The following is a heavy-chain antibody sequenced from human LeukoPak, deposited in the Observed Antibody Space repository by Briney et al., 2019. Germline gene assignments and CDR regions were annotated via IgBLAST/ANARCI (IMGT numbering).Heavy chain of an antibody. J-gene: IGHJ6*02. D-gene: IGHD6-13*01. V-gene: IGHV3-30-3*01. Sequence: GGSLRLSCAASGFTFTGYWMTWVRQAPGKGLEWVAVISYDGSNKYYADSVKGRFTISRDNSKNTLYLQMNSLRAEDTAVYYCARAEQQLLKTNYYYYGMDVWGQGTTVTVSS. CDR1: GFTFTGYW. CDR3: ARAEQQLLKTNYYYYGMDV. CDR2: ISYDGSNK.